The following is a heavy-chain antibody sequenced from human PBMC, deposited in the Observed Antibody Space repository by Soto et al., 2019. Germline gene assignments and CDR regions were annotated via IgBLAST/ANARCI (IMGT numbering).Heavy chain of an antibody. V-gene: IGHV1-18*01. CDR1: GYRFTSYG. J-gene: IGHJ6*02. CDR3: ARGGYYDSSGSRNYHYYGMNV. CDR2: ISAYDDNT. D-gene: IGHD3-22*01. Sequence: QAQLVQSGPEVKKPGASVKVSCQASGYRFTSYGISWVRQAPGQGLEWLGWISAYDDNTKYAQTLQGRVSMSTDTSTNTAYMELRSLRSDDTAMYYCARGGYYDSSGSRNYHYYGMNVWGQGTTVTVSS.